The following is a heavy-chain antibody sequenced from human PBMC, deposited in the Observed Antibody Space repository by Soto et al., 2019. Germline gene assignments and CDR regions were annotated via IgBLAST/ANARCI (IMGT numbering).Heavy chain of an antibody. CDR2: MSYSGST. V-gene: IGHV4-31*03. Sequence: SETLSLTCTVSGGSISSGGYYWSWIRQHPGKGLEWIGHMSYSGSTYNNPSLKSRGTISVDTSKNQFSLKLSSVTAADTAVYYCARRDVLRYFDPWGQGTLVTVSS. CDR3: ARRDVLRYFDP. J-gene: IGHJ5*02. D-gene: IGHD3-9*01. CDR1: GGSISSGGYY.